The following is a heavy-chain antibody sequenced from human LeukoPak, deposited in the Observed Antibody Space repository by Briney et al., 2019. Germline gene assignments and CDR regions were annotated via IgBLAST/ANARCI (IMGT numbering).Heavy chain of an antibody. J-gene: IGHJ4*02. V-gene: IGHV1-2*02. CDR2: LNPKSGGA. Sequence: ASVKVSCKASGYTFYAHFVHWVRQAPGQGLEWMGWLNPKSGGANSAQNFQGRVSMTGDTSISTAYMELSRLRSDDTAVYFCARALRTNILTTDYWGQGTLVTVSS. D-gene: IGHD3-9*01. CDR3: ARALRTNILTTDY. CDR1: GYTFYAHF.